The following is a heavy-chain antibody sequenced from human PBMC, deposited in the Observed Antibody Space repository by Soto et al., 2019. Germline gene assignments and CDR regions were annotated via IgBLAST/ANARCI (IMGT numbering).Heavy chain of an antibody. V-gene: IGHV3-33*01. CDR3: ARGSYYDYYGMDV. CDR1: GFTFSSYG. Sequence: QVQLVESGGGVVQPGRSLRLSCAASGFTFSSYGMHWVRQAPGKGLEWVAVIWYDGSNKYYADSVKGRFTISRDNSKNTLYLQMNSLRAEDTAVYYCARGSYYDYYGMDVWGQGTTVTVSS. CDR2: IWYDGSNK. J-gene: IGHJ6*02.